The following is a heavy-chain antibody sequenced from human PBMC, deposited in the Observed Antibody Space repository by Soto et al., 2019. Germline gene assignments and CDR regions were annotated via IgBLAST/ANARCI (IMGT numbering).Heavy chain of an antibody. CDR3: VRSWLSGLGGMDV. CDR1: GFTFSDHY. CDR2: TRNKDHSYTT. D-gene: IGHD3-22*01. V-gene: IGHV3-72*01. J-gene: IGHJ6*02. Sequence: GGSLRLSCAVSGFTFSDHYMDWVRQAPGKGLEWVGRTRNKDHSYTTEYAASVKGRFTISRDDSKNSLHLQMSSLKTEDTAVYYCVRSWLSGLGGMDVWGQGTTVTVSS.